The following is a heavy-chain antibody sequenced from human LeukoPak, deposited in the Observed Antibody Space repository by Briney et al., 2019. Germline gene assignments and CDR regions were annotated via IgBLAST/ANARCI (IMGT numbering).Heavy chain of an antibody. CDR3: ARASSGWLFDY. V-gene: IGHV1-46*03. Sequence: ASVKVSCKASGYTLTSYYMHWVRQAPGQGLEWMGIINPSGGSTSYAQKFQGRVTMTRDTSTSTVYMELSSLRSEDTAVYYCARASSGWLFDYWGQGTLVTVSS. D-gene: IGHD6-19*01. J-gene: IGHJ4*02. CDR2: INPSGGST. CDR1: GYTLTSYY.